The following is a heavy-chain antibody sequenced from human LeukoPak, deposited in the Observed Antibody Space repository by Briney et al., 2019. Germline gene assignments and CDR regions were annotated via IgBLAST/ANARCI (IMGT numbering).Heavy chain of an antibody. CDR3: ARGGLAVAVFDY. CDR2: IYYSGIT. D-gene: IGHD6-19*01. J-gene: IGHJ4*02. V-gene: IGHV4-59*01. CDR1: GGSISSYY. Sequence: PSETLSLTCTVSGGSISSYYWSWIRQPPGKGLEWIGYIYYSGITNYNPSLKSRVTISVDTSKNQFSLKLSSVTAADTAVYYCARGGLAVAVFDYWGQGTLVTVSS.